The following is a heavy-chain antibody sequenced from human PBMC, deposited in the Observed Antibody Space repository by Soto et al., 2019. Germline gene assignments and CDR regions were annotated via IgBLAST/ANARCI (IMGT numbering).Heavy chain of an antibody. D-gene: IGHD6-19*01. CDR1: GFTFRSYA. Sequence: GGSLRLSCVASGFTFRSYAMSWVRQAPGKGLEWVSVISGSGDSTYFADSVMGRFTISRDNSKNMLFLQMDSLRAEDTAVYFCAKTFWAGRQPWGAFNIWGQGTMVTVSS. CDR2: ISGSGDST. V-gene: IGHV3-23*01. CDR3: AKTFWAGRQPWGAFNI. J-gene: IGHJ3*02.